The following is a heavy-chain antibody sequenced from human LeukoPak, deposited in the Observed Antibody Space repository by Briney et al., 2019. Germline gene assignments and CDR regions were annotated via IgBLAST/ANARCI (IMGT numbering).Heavy chain of an antibody. CDR3: ARDDTHYGSSGSFYDAFDI. J-gene: IGHJ3*02. D-gene: IGHD3-22*01. CDR1: GFTFSNYW. Sequence: HPGGSQRLSCAASGFTFSNYWMTWVRRAPGKGLEWVANIRRDGSETHYVDSVMGRFTISRDNAKNSLYLQMNSLRAEDTAVYYCARDDTHYGSSGSFYDAFDIWGQGTMVTVSS. V-gene: IGHV3-7*01. CDR2: IRRDGSET.